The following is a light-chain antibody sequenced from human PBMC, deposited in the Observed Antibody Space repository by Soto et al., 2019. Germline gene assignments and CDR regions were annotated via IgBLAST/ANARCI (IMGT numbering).Light chain of an antibody. J-gene: IGLJ1*01. CDR1: NSDVGAYNY. V-gene: IGLV2-14*03. CDR3: SSYAGSTPYV. CDR2: DVS. Sequence: QSVLTQPASVSGSPGQSITISCTGTNSDVGAYNYVSWYQQHPGKAPKLMIYDVSNRPSGISNRFSGSKSGNTASLTISGLQAEDEADYYCSSYAGSTPYVFGTGTKLTAL.